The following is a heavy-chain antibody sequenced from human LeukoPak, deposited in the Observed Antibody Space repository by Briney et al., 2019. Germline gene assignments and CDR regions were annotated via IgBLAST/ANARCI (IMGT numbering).Heavy chain of an antibody. CDR3: ARAREYFDY. D-gene: IGHD1-26*01. J-gene: IGHJ4*02. Sequence: SQTLSLTCAISGDSVSSSSAAWSWIRQSPSRGLEWLGRTYYRSKWYNDYAVSVKSRITINPDTSKNQFSLQLNSMTPEDTAVYYCARAREYFDYWGQGTLVTVSS. CDR1: GDSVSSSSAA. CDR2: TYYRSKWYN. V-gene: IGHV6-1*01.